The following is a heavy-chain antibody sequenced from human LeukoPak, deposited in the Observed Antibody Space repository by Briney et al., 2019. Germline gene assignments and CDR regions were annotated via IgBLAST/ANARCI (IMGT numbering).Heavy chain of an antibody. Sequence: SETLSLTCTVSGGSISSGSYYWSWIRQPAGKGLEWIGRIYTSGSTNYNPSLKSRVTISVDTSKNQFSLKLSSVTAADTAVYYCARERAYYYGSGSYLGFYFDYWGQGTLVTVSS. V-gene: IGHV4-61*02. CDR1: GGSISSGSYY. D-gene: IGHD3-10*01. CDR2: IYTSGST. J-gene: IGHJ4*02. CDR3: ARERAYYYGSGSYLGFYFDY.